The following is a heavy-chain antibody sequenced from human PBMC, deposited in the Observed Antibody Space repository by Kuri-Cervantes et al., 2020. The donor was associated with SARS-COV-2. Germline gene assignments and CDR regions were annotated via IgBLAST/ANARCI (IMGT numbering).Heavy chain of an antibody. Sequence: ESLKISCTVSGGSISSSSYYWGWIRQPPGKGLEWIGSIYYSGSTYYNPSLKSRVTISVDTSKNQFPLKLSSVTAADTAVYYCARGRIRPFDYWGQGTLVTVSS. J-gene: IGHJ4*02. CDR3: ARGRIRPFDY. CDR1: GGSISSSSYY. CDR2: IYYSGST. V-gene: IGHV4-39*06.